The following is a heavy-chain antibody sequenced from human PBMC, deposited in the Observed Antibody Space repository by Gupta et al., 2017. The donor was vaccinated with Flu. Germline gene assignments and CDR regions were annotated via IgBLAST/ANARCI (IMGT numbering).Heavy chain of an antibody. J-gene: IGHJ4*02. Sequence: SISRYYWSWIRQPPGKGLEWIGYIESGGSTNYNPSLKSRPTISIDTSKNQFSLRLTSVTAADAALYYGARLKQSGGTYTDYWGQGTLVTVSS. CDR3: ARLKQSGGTYTDY. CDR1: SISRYY. CDR2: IESGGST. V-gene: IGHV4-59*08. D-gene: IGHD6-19*01.